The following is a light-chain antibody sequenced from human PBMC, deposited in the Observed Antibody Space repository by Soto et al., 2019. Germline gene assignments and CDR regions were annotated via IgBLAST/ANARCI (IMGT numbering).Light chain of an antibody. CDR3: AAWDDSLSAYVV. Sequence: QSVLTQPPSASGTPGQRVTISCSGSSSNIGSNYVYWYQQLPGTAPKLLIYRNNQRPSGVPDRFSGPKSGTSASLAISGLRSEDEADYYCAAWDDSLSAYVVFGGGTQLTVL. CDR1: SSNIGSNY. CDR2: RNN. V-gene: IGLV1-47*01. J-gene: IGLJ2*01.